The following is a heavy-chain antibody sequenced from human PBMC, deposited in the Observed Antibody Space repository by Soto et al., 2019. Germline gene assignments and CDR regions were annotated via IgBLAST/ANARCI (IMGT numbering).Heavy chain of an antibody. Sequence: QVQLVQSGAEVKKPGSSVKVSCKASGGTFSSYTISWVRQAPGQGLEWMGRIIPILGIANYAQKFQGRVTITEDKSTSTAYIEVSSLISEDTAVYYGAGGGGYCSGGRFYSEWGEGTLVTVSS. CDR3: AGGGGYCSGGRFYSE. D-gene: IGHD2-15*01. J-gene: IGHJ1*01. CDR1: GGTFSSYT. CDR2: IIPILGIA. V-gene: IGHV1-69*02.